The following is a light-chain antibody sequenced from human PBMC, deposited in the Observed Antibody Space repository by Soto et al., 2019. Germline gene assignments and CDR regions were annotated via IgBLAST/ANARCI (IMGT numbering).Light chain of an antibody. V-gene: IGLV1-51*01. CDR3: DTWDSSLSAVV. CDR1: SSNIGNNY. Sequence: QSVLTQPPSVSAAPGQKVTISCSGSSSNIGNNYVSWFQQFPGTAHKLLIYDNNKRPSGIPDRFSGSKSGTSATLGITGLQTGDEAEYYCDTWDSSLSAVVFGGCTKLTVL. J-gene: IGLJ2*01. CDR2: DNN.